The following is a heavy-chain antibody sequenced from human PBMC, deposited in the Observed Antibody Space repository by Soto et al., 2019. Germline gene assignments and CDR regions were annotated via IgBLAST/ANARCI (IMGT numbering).Heavy chain of an antibody. CDR1: GYNFISHR. J-gene: IGHJ6*02. CDR3: ARGAFCGGAPGCRDMDV. D-gene: IGHD2-21*01. V-gene: IGHV1-18*01. Sequence: ASVKVSCKTSGYNFISHRITWVLQAPGQGLEWMGRISAYNGNTNHAQKFQGRLTMTTDTSTSTAYMELRSLRSDDTAVYYCARGAFCGGAPGCRDMDVWGQGTTVTVSS. CDR2: ISAYNGNT.